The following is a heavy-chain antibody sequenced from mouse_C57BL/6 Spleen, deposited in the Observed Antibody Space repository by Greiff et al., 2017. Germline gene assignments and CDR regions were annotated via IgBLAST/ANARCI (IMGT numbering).Heavy chain of an antibody. CDR1: GYTFTDYN. V-gene: IGHV1-18*01. D-gene: IGHD1-1*01. Sequence: EVQLKQSGPELVKPGASVKIPCKASGYTFTDYNMDWVKQSHVKSLEWIGDINPNNGGTNYNQKFKDKATLTVDKSSSTAYMELRSLTSEDTAVDYCATTAVAHWYFDVWGTGTTVTVSS. CDR2: INPNNGGT. CDR3: ATTAVAHWYFDV. J-gene: IGHJ1*03.